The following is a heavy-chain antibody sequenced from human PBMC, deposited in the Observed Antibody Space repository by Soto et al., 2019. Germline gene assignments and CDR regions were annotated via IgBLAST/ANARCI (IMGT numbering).Heavy chain of an antibody. Sequence: PSETLSLTCTVSGGSVTNSSYYWGWIRQSPGKGLEWIGSVYYRGRSYSKSSVKSRVTISVDTSKNQFSLNLNSVTASDTAVYFCVSQRTTVIAQGYFDYWGPGALVTVSS. J-gene: IGHJ4*02. CDR3: VSQRTTVIAQGYFDY. CDR1: GGSVTNSSYY. CDR2: VYYRGRS. D-gene: IGHD4-4*01. V-gene: IGHV4-39*01.